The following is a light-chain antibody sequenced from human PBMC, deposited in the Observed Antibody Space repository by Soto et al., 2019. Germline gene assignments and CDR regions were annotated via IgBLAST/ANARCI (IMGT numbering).Light chain of an antibody. J-gene: IGKJ5*01. V-gene: IGKV3-11*01. CDR3: QQRSNWPLT. CDR1: QSVSSY. CDR2: DAS. Sequence: EIVLTQSPATRCLSPGERATLSCRASQSVSSYLAWYQQKPGQAPRLLIYDASNRATGIPARFSGSGSGTDFTLTISSLEPEDFAVYYCQQRSNWPLTFGQGTRLEIK.